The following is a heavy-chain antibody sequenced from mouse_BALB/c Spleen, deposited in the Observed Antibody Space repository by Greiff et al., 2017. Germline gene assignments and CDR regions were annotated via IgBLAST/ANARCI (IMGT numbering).Heavy chain of an antibody. J-gene: IGHJ4*01. CDR1: GYTFTDYW. CDR3: ARGSGYDAMDY. V-gene: IGHV1-69*01. D-gene: IGHD3-1*01. Sequence: VQLQQPGAELVMPGASVKMSCKASGYTFTDYWMHWVKQRPGQGLEWIGAIDTSDSYTSYNQKFKGKATLTVDESSSTAYMQLSSLTSEDTAVYYCARGSGYDAMDYGGQGTSVTVAS. CDR2: IDTSDSYT.